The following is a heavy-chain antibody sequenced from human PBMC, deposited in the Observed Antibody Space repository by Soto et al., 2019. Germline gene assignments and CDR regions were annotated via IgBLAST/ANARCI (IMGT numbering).Heavy chain of an antibody. V-gene: IGHV4-31*03. CDR3: ARHYDSSGYYSGSLFDY. Sequence: PSETLSLTCTVSGDSISSGGYYWSWVRQHPAKGLEWIGYIYYSGTTYYNPSLESRVTISADTSENQFSLKVNSVTVADTAVYYCARHYDSSGYYSGSLFDYWGQGTLVTVSS. CDR1: GDSISSGGYY. D-gene: IGHD3-22*01. CDR2: IYYSGTT. J-gene: IGHJ4*02.